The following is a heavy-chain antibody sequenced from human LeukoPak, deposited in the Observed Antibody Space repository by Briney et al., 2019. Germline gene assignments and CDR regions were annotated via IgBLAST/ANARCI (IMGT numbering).Heavy chain of an antibody. CDR2: INPNSGGT. V-gene: IGHV1-2*02. Sequence: ASVKVSCKASGYTFTGYYMHWVRQAPGQGLEWMGWINPNSGGTNYAQKFQGRVTMTRDTSISTAYMELSRLRSGDTAVYYCARSIAAGSSEFDPWGQGTLVTVSS. D-gene: IGHD6-13*01. CDR3: ARSIAAGSSEFDP. J-gene: IGHJ5*02. CDR1: GYTFTGYY.